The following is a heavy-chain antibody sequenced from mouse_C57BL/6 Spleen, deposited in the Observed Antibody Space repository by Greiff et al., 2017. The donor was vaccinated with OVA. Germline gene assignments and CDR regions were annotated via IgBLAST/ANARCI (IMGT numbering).Heavy chain of an antibody. J-gene: IGHJ4*01. V-gene: IGHV1-82*01. CDR1: GYAFSSSW. CDR3: ARPSTMSTTAYYYAMDY. Sequence: VQLQESGPELVKPGASVKISCKASGYAFSSSWMNWVKQRPGKGLEWIGRLYPGDGDTNYNGKFKGKATLTADKSSSTAYMQLSSLTSEDSAVYFCARPSTMSTTAYYYAMDYWGQGTSGTVSA. D-gene: IGHD2-4*01. CDR2: LYPGDGDT.